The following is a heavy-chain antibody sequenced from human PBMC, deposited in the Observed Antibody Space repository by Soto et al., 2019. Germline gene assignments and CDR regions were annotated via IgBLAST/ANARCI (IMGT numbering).Heavy chain of an antibody. D-gene: IGHD2-15*01. J-gene: IGHJ6*02. Sequence: PSETLSLTCTVSGGSISSSSYYRGWIREPPGKGLEWIGSIYYSGSTYYHPSLNSRVTISVEKSQTQISLKLSSVTAADTDGDYCASARGVRYCSGGSGSNHFDYGMDVWGQGTTGTVSS. V-gene: IGHV4-39*01. CDR3: ASARGVRYCSGGSGSNHFDYGMDV. CDR1: GGSISSSSYY. CDR2: IYYSGST.